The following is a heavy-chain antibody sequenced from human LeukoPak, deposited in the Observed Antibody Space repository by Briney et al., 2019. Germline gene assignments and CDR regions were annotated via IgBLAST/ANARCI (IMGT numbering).Heavy chain of an antibody. J-gene: IGHJ4*02. Sequence: SETLSLTCAVYGGSFSGYYWGWIRQPPGKGLEWIGEINHSGSTNYNPSLKSRVTISVDASKNQFSLKLGSVTAADTAVYYCARGLSSSWPFPARTYYWGQGTLVTVSS. CDR2: INHSGST. CDR1: GGSFSGYY. V-gene: IGHV4-34*01. D-gene: IGHD6-13*01. CDR3: ARGLSSSWPFPARTYY.